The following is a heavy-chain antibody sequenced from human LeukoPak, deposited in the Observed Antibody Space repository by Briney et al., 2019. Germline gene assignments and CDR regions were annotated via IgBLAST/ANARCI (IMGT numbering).Heavy chain of an antibody. CDR3: ARDKGSCSSTSCSPNYYMDV. CDR1: GGSISSYY. J-gene: IGHJ6*03. CDR2: IYTSGST. D-gene: IGHD2-2*01. Sequence: SETLSLTCTVSGGSISSYYWSWTRQPAGKGLEWIGRIYTSGSTNYNPSLKSRVTMSVDTSKNQFSLKLSSVTAADTAVYYCARDKGSCSSTSCSPNYYMDVWGKGTTVTVSS. V-gene: IGHV4-4*07.